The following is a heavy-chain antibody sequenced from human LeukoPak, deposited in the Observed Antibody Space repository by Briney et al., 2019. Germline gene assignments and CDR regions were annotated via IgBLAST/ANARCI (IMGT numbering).Heavy chain of an antibody. D-gene: IGHD2/OR15-2a*01. V-gene: IGHV5-51*01. J-gene: IGHJ3*02. CDR1: GYSFTSYW. Sequence: GESLKISCKGSGYSFTSYWIGCVRQMPGKGLEWMGIIYPGDSDTRYSPSFQGQVTISADKSISTAYLQWSSLKASDTAMYYCARPPPTTSDAFDIWGQGTMVTVSS. CDR3: ARPPPTTSDAFDI. CDR2: IYPGDSDT.